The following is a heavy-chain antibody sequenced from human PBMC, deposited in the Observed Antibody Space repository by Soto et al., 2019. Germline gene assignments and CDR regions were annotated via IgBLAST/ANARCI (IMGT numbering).Heavy chain of an antibody. CDR1: GFTFSSYA. J-gene: IGHJ4*02. V-gene: IGHV3-23*01. D-gene: IGHD5-18*01. Sequence: EVQLLESGGGLVQPGGALRLSCAASGFTFSSYAMSGVRQAPGRGLEWVSAISGSGGSTYYADSVKGRFTISRDNSKNTLYLQMNSLRAEDTAVYYCAKDRRRGYSYGDFDYWGQGTLVTVSS. CDR3: AKDRRRGYSYGDFDY. CDR2: ISGSGGST.